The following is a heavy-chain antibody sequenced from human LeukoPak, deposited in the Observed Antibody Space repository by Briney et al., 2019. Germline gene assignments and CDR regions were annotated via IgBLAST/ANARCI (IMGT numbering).Heavy chain of an antibody. J-gene: IGHJ4*02. Sequence: GESLKISCKGSGYSFTSYWIGWVRQMPGKGLEWMGIIYPGDSDTRYSPSFQGQVTISADKSISTAYLQWSSLKASDTAVYYCARGAAADKYYFDYWGQGTLVTVSS. V-gene: IGHV5-51*01. D-gene: IGHD6-13*01. CDR2: IYPGDSDT. CDR1: GYSFTSYW. CDR3: ARGAAADKYYFDY.